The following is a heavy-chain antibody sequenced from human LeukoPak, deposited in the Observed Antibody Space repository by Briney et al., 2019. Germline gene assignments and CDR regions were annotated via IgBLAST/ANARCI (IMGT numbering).Heavy chain of an antibody. CDR3: ARGRSISNVNDPPVDY. CDR2: INPNTGDT. D-gene: IGHD2/OR15-2a*01. CDR1: GYTFTSYG. Sequence: ASVKVSCKASGYTFTSYGISWLRQAPGQGLEWMAWINPNTGDTRYLQKFQGRVTVTRDTSISTVYMELNNLRFDDTAVYYCARGRSISNVNDPPVDYWGQGTLVSVSS. V-gene: IGHV1-2*02. J-gene: IGHJ4*02.